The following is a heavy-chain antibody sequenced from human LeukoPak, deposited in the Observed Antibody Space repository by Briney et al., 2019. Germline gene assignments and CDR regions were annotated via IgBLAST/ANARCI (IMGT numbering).Heavy chain of an antibody. CDR3: ARESLITMIVVGSDAFDI. J-gene: IGHJ3*02. Sequence: PGGSLRLSCVASGFXFSSYSMNWVRQAPGKGLEWLSSISSSSSYIYYADSVKGRFTISRDNAKNSLYLQMNSLRAEDTAVYYCARESLITMIVVGSDAFDIWGQGTMVTVSS. V-gene: IGHV3-21*01. CDR1: GFXFSSYS. CDR2: ISSSSSYI. D-gene: IGHD3-22*01.